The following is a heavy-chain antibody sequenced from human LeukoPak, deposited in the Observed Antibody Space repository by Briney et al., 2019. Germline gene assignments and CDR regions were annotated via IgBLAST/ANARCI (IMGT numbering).Heavy chain of an antibody. D-gene: IGHD1-26*01. V-gene: IGHV3-48*01. Sequence: PGGSLRLSCAASGFTFSNYRMNWVRQPPGKGLEWVSYISSSTSGATIYYADSVRGRFTISRDNAKNSLYLQMNSLRAEDTAVYYCARGTGSYYGHFDYWGQGTLVTVSS. CDR1: GFTFSNYR. CDR3: ARGTGSYYGHFDY. J-gene: IGHJ4*02. CDR2: ISSSTSGATI.